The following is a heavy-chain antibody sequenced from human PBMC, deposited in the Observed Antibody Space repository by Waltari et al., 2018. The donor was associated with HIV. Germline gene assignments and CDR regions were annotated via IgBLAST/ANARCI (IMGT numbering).Heavy chain of an antibody. CDR1: VGSISTYY. Sequence: VQLQESGPGLVKPSETLSLTGPVSVGSISTYYWTWIRQPPGKGLEWIGYIHHPGSTNYNPSLKSRVTISVDTSKNQFSLNLNSVTAADTAVYYCAREPYNSAWGDAFDVWGQGTVVTVSS. V-gene: IGHV4-59*01. J-gene: IGHJ3*01. CDR3: AREPYNSAWGDAFDV. CDR2: IHHPGST. D-gene: IGHD6-19*01.